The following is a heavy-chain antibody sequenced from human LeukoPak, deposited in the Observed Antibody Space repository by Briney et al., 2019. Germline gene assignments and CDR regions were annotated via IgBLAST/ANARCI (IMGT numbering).Heavy chain of an antibody. V-gene: IGHV3-53*01. CDR2: IYSGGST. CDR3: ARVVSRYGQDAFDI. Sequence: GSLRLSCAASDFTVSSSYMSWVRQAPGKGLEWVSVIYSGGSTYYADSVKGRFTISRDNSKNTLYLQMNSLRAEDTAVYYCARVVSRYGQDAFDIWGQGTMVTVSS. J-gene: IGHJ3*02. D-gene: IGHD5-12*01. CDR1: DFTVSSSY.